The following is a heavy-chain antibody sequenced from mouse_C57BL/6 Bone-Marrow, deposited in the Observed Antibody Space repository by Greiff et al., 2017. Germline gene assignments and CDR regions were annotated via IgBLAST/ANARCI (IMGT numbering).Heavy chain of an antibody. V-gene: IGHV1-18*01. D-gene: IGHD1-1*01. CDR1: GYTFTDYN. CDR2: INPNNGGT. J-gene: IGHJ4*01. Sequence: EVQLQQSGPELVKPGASVKIPCKASGYTFTDYNMDWVKQSHGKSLEWIGDINPNNGGTIYNQKFKGKATLTVDKSSSTAYMELRSLTSEDTAVYYCASWLYYYGSSSYAMDYWGQGTSVTVSS. CDR3: ASWLYYYGSSSYAMDY.